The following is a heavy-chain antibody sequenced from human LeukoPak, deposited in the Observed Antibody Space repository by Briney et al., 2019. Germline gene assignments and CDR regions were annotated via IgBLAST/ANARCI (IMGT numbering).Heavy chain of an antibody. V-gene: IGHV4-4*07. J-gene: IGHJ4*02. D-gene: IGHD6-19*01. CDR1: GGSISSYY. Sequence: SETLSLTCTVSGGSISSYYWSWIRQPAGKGLEWIGRIYTSGSTNYNPSLKSRVTMSVDTSKNQFSLKLSSVTAADTAVYYCARTAFSSGWYGFDYWGQGTLVTVSS. CDR2: IYTSGST. CDR3: ARTAFSSGWYGFDY.